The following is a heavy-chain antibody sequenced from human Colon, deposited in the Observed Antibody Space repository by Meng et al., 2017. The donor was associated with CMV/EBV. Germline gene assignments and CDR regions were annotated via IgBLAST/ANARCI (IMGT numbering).Heavy chain of an antibody. CDR1: GFTFADFA. CDR2: ISWDYRGP. D-gene: IGHD2-15*01. Sequence: GGSLRLSCAASGFTFADFAMHWVRQAPGKGLEWVALISWDYRGPYYADAVKGRFTVSRDNHKNSLSLHMTGLTPDDTAFYYCGCSTQWGQGTLVTVSS. CDR3: GCSTQ. V-gene: IGHV3-43D*03. J-gene: IGHJ4*02.